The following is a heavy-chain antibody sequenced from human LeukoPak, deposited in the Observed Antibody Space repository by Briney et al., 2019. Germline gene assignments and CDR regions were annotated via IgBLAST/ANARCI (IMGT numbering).Heavy chain of an antibody. CDR1: GFTFTKYW. Sequence: GESLMISCKGSGFTFTKYWIGWMRQMPGKGLEWMGIMYLGDSETRYSPSFQGQVTISADKSISTVFLQWSSLKASDTAMYYCVRHEGSISGWPFDYWGQGTLVTVSS. CDR2: MYLGDSET. D-gene: IGHD6-19*01. V-gene: IGHV5-51*01. CDR3: VRHEGSISGWPFDY. J-gene: IGHJ4*02.